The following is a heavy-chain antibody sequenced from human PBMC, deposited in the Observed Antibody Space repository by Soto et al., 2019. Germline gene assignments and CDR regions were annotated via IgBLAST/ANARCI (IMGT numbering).Heavy chain of an antibody. CDR1: GFTFSSYW. CDR3: ARDKYYDFWIGYSNYYFDY. J-gene: IGHJ4*02. D-gene: IGHD3-3*01. Sequence: LRLSCAASGFTFSSYWMSWVRQAPGKGLAWVADIKQDGTEKYYVDSVKGRFTISRDNAKNSLYLQMNSLRAEDTAVYYCARDKYYDFWIGYSNYYFDYWGQGALVTVSS. V-gene: IGHV3-7*03. CDR2: IKQDGTEK.